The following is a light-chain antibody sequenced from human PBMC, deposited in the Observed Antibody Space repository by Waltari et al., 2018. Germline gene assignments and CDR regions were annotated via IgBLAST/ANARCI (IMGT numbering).Light chain of an antibody. CDR3: QKYGTLPAT. Sequence: DIFLTQSPGTLSLSPGEGATLSCRASQSISRFLAWYQQKPGLAPRLLIYDASTRATGIPDRFSGSGSGTDFSLTISRLEPEDFAVYYCQKYGTLPATFGQGTKVEIK. CDR1: QSISRF. CDR2: DAS. J-gene: IGKJ1*01. V-gene: IGKV3-20*01.